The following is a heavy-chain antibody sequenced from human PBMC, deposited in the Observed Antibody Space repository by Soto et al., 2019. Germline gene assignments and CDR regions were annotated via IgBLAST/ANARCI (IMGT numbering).Heavy chain of an antibody. CDR2: ISGYNGNT. CDR3: AREISSSWANWFDP. CDR1: GYTFHSYG. Sequence: QVQLVQSGAEVKKPGASVKVSCKASGYTFHSYGISWVRQAPGQGLEWMGTISGYNGNTNYAQKLQGRVTMTTDTSTSTAYMELRSLRSDDTALYYCAREISSSWANWFDPWGQGTLVTVSS. V-gene: IGHV1-18*04. J-gene: IGHJ5*02. D-gene: IGHD6-13*01.